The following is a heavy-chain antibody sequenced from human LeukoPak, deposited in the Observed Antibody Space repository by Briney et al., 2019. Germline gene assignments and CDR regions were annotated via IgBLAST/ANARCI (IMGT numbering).Heavy chain of an antibody. CDR2: IHYTGNT. Sequence: PSEALSLTCTVPGGSIRGSNWSWIRQPPGQGLEWIGYIHYTGNTKYSPSLKSRVSISVDASKNQFSLKLSSVTAADTAVYYCARVHDHGWSPHWGQGTLVSVSS. CDR3: ARVHDHGWSPH. J-gene: IGHJ4*02. CDR1: GGSIRGSN. V-gene: IGHV4-59*01. D-gene: IGHD6-19*01.